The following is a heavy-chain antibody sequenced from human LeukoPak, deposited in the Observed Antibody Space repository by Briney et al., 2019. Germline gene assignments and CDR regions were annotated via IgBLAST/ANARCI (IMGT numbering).Heavy chain of an antibody. Sequence: GRSLRLSCAPSGFTFSRHGMHWVRQAPGKGLEWVAIISNDGSRKYYAHSVEGRFTISRDNSKNTLYLQMDSLRVEDTAVYYCARDRAWNYFDYWGQGTLVTVSS. CDR3: ARDRAWNYFDY. CDR2: ISNDGSRK. V-gene: IGHV3-30*03. D-gene: IGHD3-3*01. J-gene: IGHJ4*02. CDR1: GFTFSRHG.